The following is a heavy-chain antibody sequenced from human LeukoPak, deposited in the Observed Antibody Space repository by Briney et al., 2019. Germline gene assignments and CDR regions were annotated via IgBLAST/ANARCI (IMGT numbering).Heavy chain of an antibody. D-gene: IGHD3-22*01. CDR2: ISWNSGII. J-gene: IGHJ1*01. CDR3: AKAPPYYSDSSGYFQH. CDR1: GFTFDDSA. V-gene: IGHV3-9*01. Sequence: GRSLRLSCSASGFTFDDSAMQWVRRVPGKGLEWVSGISWNSGIIDYADSVKGRFTISRDNAKNSLYLQMNNLRPDDTAFYYCAKAPPYYSDSSGYFQHWGQGTLVTVSS.